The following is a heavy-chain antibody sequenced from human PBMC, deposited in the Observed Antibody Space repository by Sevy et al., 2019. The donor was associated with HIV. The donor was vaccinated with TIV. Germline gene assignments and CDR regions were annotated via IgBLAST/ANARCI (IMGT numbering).Heavy chain of an antibody. Sequence: GGSLRLSCAASGFTFSSYGMHWVRQAPGKGLEWVAVISYDGSNKYYADSVKGRFTISSDNSKNTLYLQMNSLRAEDTAVYYCAKAPVAGPSYFDYWGQGTLVTVSS. CDR1: GFTFSSYG. J-gene: IGHJ4*02. CDR3: AKAPVAGPSYFDY. D-gene: IGHD6-19*01. V-gene: IGHV3-30*18. CDR2: ISYDGSNK.